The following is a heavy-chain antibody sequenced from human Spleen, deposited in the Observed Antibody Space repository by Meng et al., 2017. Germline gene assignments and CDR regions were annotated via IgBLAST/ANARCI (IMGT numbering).Heavy chain of an antibody. D-gene: IGHD4-11*01. CDR3: ARGPTTMAHDFDY. CDR1: GGSFRDYY. V-gene: IGHV4-34*01. CDR2: INHSGST. J-gene: IGHJ4*02. Sequence: VHVPKCGHGLLKPSETLSRIFVVAGGSFRDYYWGWIRQPPGKGLEWIGEINHSGSTNYNPSLESRATISVDTSQNNLSLKLSSVTAADSAVYYCARGPTTMAHDFDYWGQGTLVTVSS.